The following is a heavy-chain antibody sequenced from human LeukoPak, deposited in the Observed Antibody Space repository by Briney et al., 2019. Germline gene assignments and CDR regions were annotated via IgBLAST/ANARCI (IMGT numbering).Heavy chain of an antibody. D-gene: IGHD3-9*01. V-gene: IGHV3-74*01. CDR1: GFTFSTFW. Sequence: GGSLRLSCATSGFTFSTFWMHWVRQAPGKGLVWVSRINHDGSSTNYADSVKGRFTISRDNAKNSLYLQMNSLRAEDTAVYYCARGLRYFGGNWGQGTLVTVSS. J-gene: IGHJ4*02. CDR2: INHDGSST. CDR3: ARGLRYFGGN.